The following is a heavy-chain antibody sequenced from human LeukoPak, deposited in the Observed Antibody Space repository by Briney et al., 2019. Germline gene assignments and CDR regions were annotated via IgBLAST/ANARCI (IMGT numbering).Heavy chain of an antibody. V-gene: IGHV3-23*01. CDR1: GFTFSSYG. CDR3: ATDENSSGWYYFDY. CDR2: ISGSGGST. J-gene: IGHJ4*02. Sequence: GGSLRLSCAASGFTFSSYGMGWVRQAPGKGLEWVSAISGSGGSTYYADSVKGRFTISRDNSKNTLYLQMNSLRAEDTAVYYCATDENSSGWYYFDYWGQGTLVTVSS. D-gene: IGHD6-19*01.